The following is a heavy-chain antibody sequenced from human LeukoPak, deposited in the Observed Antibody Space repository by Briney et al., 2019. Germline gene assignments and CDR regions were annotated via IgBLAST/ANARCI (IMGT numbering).Heavy chain of an antibody. D-gene: IGHD3-22*01. CDR3: VLSNYYDSRRGFDI. Sequence: ASVKVSCKASGYTFTSYDINWVRQATGQGLEWMGWMNPNSGNTGYAQKFQGRVTMTRNTSISTAYMELSSLRSGDTAVYYCVLSNYYDSRRGFDIWGQGTMVTVSS. J-gene: IGHJ3*02. CDR2: MNPNSGNT. CDR1: GYTFTSYD. V-gene: IGHV1-8*01.